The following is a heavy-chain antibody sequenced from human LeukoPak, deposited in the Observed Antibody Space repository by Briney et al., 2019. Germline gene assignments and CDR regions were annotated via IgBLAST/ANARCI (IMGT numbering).Heavy chain of an antibody. CDR2: IKSKTDGGTT. J-gene: IGHJ4*02. CDR3: ALERGNFDY. D-gene: IGHD5-24*01. Sequence: GGSLRLSCAASGFTFSNAWMSWVRQAPGKGLEWVGRIKSKTDGGTTDYAAPAKGRFTISRDDSKNMLYLQMNSLKTEDTAVYYCALERGNFDYWGQGTLVTVSS. V-gene: IGHV3-15*01. CDR1: GFTFSNAW.